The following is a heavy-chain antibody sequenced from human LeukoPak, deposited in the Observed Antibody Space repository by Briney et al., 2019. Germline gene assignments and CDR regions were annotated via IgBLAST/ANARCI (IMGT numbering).Heavy chain of an antibody. Sequence: SETLSLTCTVSGYSISSGYYWGWIRQPPGKGLEWIGSIYHSGSTYYSPSLKSRVTISVDTSKNQFSLKLSSVTAADTAVYYCANDASYYDSSGLDYWGQGTLVTVSS. CDR1: GYSISSGYY. V-gene: IGHV4-38-2*02. D-gene: IGHD3-22*01. J-gene: IGHJ4*02. CDR2: IYHSGST. CDR3: ANDASYYDSSGLDY.